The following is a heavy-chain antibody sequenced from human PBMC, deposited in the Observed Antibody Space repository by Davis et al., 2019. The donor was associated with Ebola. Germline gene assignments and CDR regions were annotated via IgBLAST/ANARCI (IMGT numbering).Heavy chain of an antibody. CDR2: INPSGGSP. V-gene: IGHV1-46*01. J-gene: IGHJ4*02. Sequence: ASVKVSCKTSGYKFTTSYIYWVRQAPGQGLEWMGMINPSGGSPTYAQKFQGRVTMTRDTSTSTIYMEVTSLSSEDTAVYYCARVGYQWNYRAFLDYWGQGTLVTVSS. CDR1: GYKFTTSY. CDR3: ARVGYQWNYRAFLDY. D-gene: IGHD6-19*01.